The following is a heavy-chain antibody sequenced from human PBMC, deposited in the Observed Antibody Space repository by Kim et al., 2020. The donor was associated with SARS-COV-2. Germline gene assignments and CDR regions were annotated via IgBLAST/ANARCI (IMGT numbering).Heavy chain of an antibody. J-gene: IGHJ4*02. CDR3: AKKGDSTGYYFDY. V-gene: IGHV3-23*01. D-gene: IGHD3-22*01. CDR1: GFTFTTNV. Sequence: GGSLRLSCAASGFTFTTNVMNWIRQAPGKGLEWVSSISGGGGGTYYADSVKGRFTISRDNSKNTLYLQMDSLRAEDTAVYYCAKKGDSTGYYFDYWGQGTLVTVSS. CDR2: ISGGGGGT.